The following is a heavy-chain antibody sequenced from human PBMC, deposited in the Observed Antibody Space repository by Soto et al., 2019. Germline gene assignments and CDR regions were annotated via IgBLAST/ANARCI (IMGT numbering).Heavy chain of an antibody. J-gene: IGHJ6*02. CDR2: ITGSGGAI. CDR3: ARVHTEVTPAIIPHYYGVDV. D-gene: IGHD2-2*02. V-gene: IGHV3-48*03. Sequence: EVELVESGGGLVQPGGALRLSCTASGFTFSTYEMNWVRQAPGKGLDWVAYITGSGGAIYFADSVKGRFSISRDKAKNELYLEMNSLRAEDTAVYYCARVHTEVTPAIIPHYYGVDVWGQGTKVNVSS. CDR1: GFTFSTYE.